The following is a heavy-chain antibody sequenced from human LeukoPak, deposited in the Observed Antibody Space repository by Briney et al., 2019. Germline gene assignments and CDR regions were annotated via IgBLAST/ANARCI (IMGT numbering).Heavy chain of an antibody. V-gene: IGHV3-74*03. D-gene: IGHD5-12*01. CDR3: APQQTYSPYNWFDP. J-gene: IGHJ5*02. Sequence: GGSLRLSCVGSGFTISNYWMHWVRQAPGTGLVWVSRIHPDGSITTYADSVKGRFTISRDNARNTLYLQMNSLRAEDTAVYYCAPQQTYSPYNWFDPWGQGTLVTVSS. CDR1: GFTISNYW. CDR2: IHPDGSIT.